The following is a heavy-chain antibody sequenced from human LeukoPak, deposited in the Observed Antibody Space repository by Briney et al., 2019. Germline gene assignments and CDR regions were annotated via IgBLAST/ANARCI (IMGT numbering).Heavy chain of an antibody. V-gene: IGHV3-7*02. Sequence: PGGSLRLSCAASGFTFSNYWMSWVRQAPGKGLEWVANINQDGGEENYVDSVKGRFTISRDNARNSLYLQMNSLRAEDTAVYYCATGTSLHYWGQGTLVTVSS. CDR1: GFTFSNYW. CDR2: INQDGGEE. CDR3: ATGTSLHY. J-gene: IGHJ4*02.